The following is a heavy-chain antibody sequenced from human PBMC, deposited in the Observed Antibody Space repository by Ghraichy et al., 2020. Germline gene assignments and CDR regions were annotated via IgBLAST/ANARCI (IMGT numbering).Heavy chain of an antibody. Sequence: GSLRLSCTVSGGSISSSNHYWGWIRQPPGKGLEWIGSIYYSGSAYYNPSLKCRVTISVDTSKSQFSLKLSSVTAADTAVYYCARHLGGSYQLFDYWGQGTLVTVSS. D-gene: IGHD1-26*01. CDR2: IYYSGSA. J-gene: IGHJ4*02. V-gene: IGHV4-39*01. CDR3: ARHLGGSYQLFDY. CDR1: GGSISSSNHY.